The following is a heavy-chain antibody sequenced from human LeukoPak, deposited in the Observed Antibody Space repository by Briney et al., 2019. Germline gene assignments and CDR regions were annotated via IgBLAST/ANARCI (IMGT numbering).Heavy chain of an antibody. J-gene: IGHJ4*02. V-gene: IGHV3-9*01. CDR3: ARRDDFDY. Sequence: SLRLSCAASGFTFDDYTMHWVRQAPGKGLEWVSGISWNSGSIGYADSVKGRFTISRDNAKNSLYLQMNSLRAEDTALYYCARRDDFDYWGQGTLVTVSS. CDR1: GFTFDDYT. CDR2: ISWNSGSI.